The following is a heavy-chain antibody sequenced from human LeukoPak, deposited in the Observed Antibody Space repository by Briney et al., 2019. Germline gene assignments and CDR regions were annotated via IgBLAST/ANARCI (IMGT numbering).Heavy chain of an antibody. D-gene: IGHD6-19*01. Sequence: SETLSLTCTVSGGSISSSSYYWGWIRQPPGQGLEWIGSIYYSGSTYYNPSLKSRVTISVDTSKNQFSLKLSSVTAADTAVYYCARHIGGWLYYFDYWGQGTLVTVSS. CDR1: GGSISSSSYY. CDR3: ARHIGGWLYYFDY. V-gene: IGHV4-39*01. J-gene: IGHJ4*02. CDR2: IYYSGST.